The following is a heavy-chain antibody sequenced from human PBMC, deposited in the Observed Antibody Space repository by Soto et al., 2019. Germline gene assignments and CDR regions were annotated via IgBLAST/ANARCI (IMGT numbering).Heavy chain of an antibody. CDR3: XXXXXXPXYYYGMDV. Sequence: QGQLVQSGGEVKKPGASVKVSCKASGYTFTRYGISWVRQAPGQGLEWMGWISGYNGDTKYAQKFQGRVTMTVDTXXXXXXXXXXXXXXXXXXXXXCXXXXXXPXYYYGMDVWGQGTTVTVSS. V-gene: IGHV1-18*01. J-gene: IGHJ6*02. CDR2: ISGYNGDT. CDR1: GYTFTRYG.